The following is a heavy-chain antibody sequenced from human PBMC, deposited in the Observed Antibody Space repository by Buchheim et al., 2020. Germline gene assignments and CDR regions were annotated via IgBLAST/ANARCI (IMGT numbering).Heavy chain of an antibody. CDR1: VFTSTSYE. V-gene: IGHV3-48*03. D-gene: IGHD5-18*01. Sequence: EVQLVESGGGLVQPGGSLRLSCAASVFTSTSYEMNCVCQAPGKGLEWVSYISSSGSTIYYADSVKGGFTISRDNAKNTLYLQMNSLRAEDTAVYYCADGLNGYSYWGQGTL. CDR2: ISSSGSTI. J-gene: IGHJ4*02. CDR3: ADGLNGYSY.